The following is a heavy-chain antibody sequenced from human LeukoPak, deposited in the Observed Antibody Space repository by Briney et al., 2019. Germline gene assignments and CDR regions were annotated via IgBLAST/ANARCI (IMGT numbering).Heavy chain of an antibody. J-gene: IGHJ4*02. CDR3: VRGIGNYYDSGASDS. V-gene: IGHV3-13*04. Sequence: GGSLRLSCAASGFTLSRYDMHWVRQFTGKGLEWVSAIGTAGDTYYPGSVKGRFTMSREDAKNSLYLQMNSLRAGDTAVYYCVRGIGNYYDSGASDSWGQGTLVTVSS. D-gene: IGHD3-10*01. CDR2: IGTAGDT. CDR1: GFTLSRYD.